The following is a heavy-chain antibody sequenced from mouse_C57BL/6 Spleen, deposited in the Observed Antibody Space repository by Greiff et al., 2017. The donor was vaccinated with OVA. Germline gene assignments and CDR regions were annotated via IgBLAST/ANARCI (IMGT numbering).Heavy chain of an antibody. V-gene: IGHV1-52*01. D-gene: IGHD1-1*01. CDR2: IDPSDSET. J-gene: IGHJ4*01. CDR3: ASGSSYVDYAMDY. Sequence: VQLQQPGAELVRPGSSVKLSCKASGYTFTSYWMHWVKQRPIQGLEWIGNIDPSDSETNYNQKFKDKATLTVDKSSSTAYMQLSSLTSEDSAVYYCASGSSYVDYAMDYWGQGTSVTVSS. CDR1: GYTFTSYW.